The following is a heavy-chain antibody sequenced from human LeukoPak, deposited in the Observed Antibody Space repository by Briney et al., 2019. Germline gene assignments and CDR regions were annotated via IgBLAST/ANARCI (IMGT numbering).Heavy chain of an antibody. Sequence: PSETLSLTCAVYGGSFSGYYWSWIRQPPGKGLEWIGEINHSGSTNYNPSLKSRVTISVDTSKNQFSLKLSSVTAADTAVYYCARLEIAAAGLDVWGKGTTVTISS. D-gene: IGHD6-13*01. J-gene: IGHJ6*04. CDR3: ARLEIAAAGLDV. V-gene: IGHV4-34*01. CDR2: INHSGST. CDR1: GGSFSGYY.